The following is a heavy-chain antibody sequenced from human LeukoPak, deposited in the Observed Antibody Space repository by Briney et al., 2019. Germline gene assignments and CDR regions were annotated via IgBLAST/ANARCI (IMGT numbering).Heavy chain of an antibody. CDR3: ASYSSSWFFYYYYMDV. Sequence: GSSVKVSCKASGGTFSSYAISWVRQAPGQGLEWMGGIIPIFGTANYAQKFQGRVTITTDESTSTAYMELSSLRSEDTAVYYCASYSSSWFFYYYYMDVWGKGTTVTVSS. D-gene: IGHD6-13*01. V-gene: IGHV1-69*05. CDR1: GGTFSSYA. J-gene: IGHJ6*03. CDR2: IIPIFGTA.